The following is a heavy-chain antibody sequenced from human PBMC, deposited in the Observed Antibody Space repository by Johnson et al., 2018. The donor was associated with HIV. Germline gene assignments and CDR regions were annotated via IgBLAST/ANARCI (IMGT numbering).Heavy chain of an antibody. CDR2: ISGSGGST. D-gene: IGHD1-1*01. CDR1: GFTFSSYA. J-gene: IGHJ3*02. Sequence: VHLVESGGGLVQPGGSLRLSCAASGFTFSSYAMSWVRQAPGKGLEWVSGISGSGGSTNYADSVKGRFTISRDNSKNTLYLQMNSLRADDTAMYYCATSTASDALDIWGQGTMVTVSS. CDR3: ATSTASDALDI. V-gene: IGHV3-23*04.